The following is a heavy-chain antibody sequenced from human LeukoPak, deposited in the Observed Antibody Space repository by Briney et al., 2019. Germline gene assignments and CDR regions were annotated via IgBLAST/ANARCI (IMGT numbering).Heavy chain of an antibody. CDR3: ARVFGFGELPYNWFDP. Sequence: SETLSLTCTVSGGSISSSSYYWGWIRQPPGKGLEWIGSIYYSGSTYYNPSLKSRVTISVDTSKNQFSLKLSSVTAADTAVYYCARVFGFGELPYNWFDPWGQGTLVTVSS. CDR2: IYYSGST. D-gene: IGHD3-10*01. CDR1: GGSISSSSYY. J-gene: IGHJ5*02. V-gene: IGHV4-39*07.